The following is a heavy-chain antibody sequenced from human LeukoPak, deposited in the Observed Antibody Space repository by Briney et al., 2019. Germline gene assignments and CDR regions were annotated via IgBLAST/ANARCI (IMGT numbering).Heavy chain of an antibody. CDR2: IKSKTDGGTT. D-gene: IGHD3-22*01. J-gene: IGHJ5*02. CDR3: AKDSRRYYYDSSGSS. Sequence: PGGSLRLSCAASGFTFSNAWMTWVRQAPGKGLEWVGRIKSKTDGGTTDYAAPVKGRFTISRDDSKNTLYLQMNGLKTEDTAVYYCAKDSRRYYYDSSGSSWGQGTLVTVSS. V-gene: IGHV3-15*01. CDR1: GFTFSNAW.